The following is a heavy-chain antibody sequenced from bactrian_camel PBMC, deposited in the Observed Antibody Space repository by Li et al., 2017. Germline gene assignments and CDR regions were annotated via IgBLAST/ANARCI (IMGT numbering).Heavy chain of an antibody. CDR3: ALAYGEFDTFEVQGLGY. CDR2: IHSDGRT. J-gene: IGHJ4*01. Sequence: HVQLVESGGGSVQAGGSLSLSCAASGYTSNYCMGWFRQAPGKERERVAAIHSDGRTSYADSVKGRFTISKDNAKNTLYLQMNSLKPEDTAMYYCALAYGEFDTFEVQGLGYWGQGTQVTVS. V-gene: IGHV3S53*01. CDR1: GYTSNYC. D-gene: IGHD5*01.